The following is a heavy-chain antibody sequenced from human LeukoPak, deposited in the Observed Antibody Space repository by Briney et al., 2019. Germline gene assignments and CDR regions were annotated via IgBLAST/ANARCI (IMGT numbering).Heavy chain of an antibody. CDR1: GYTFTSYD. D-gene: IGHD6-13*01. V-gene: IGHV1-8*01. J-gene: IGHJ4*02. Sequence: ASVKVSCKASGYTFTSYDINWVRQATGQGPEWMGWMSPNSGNTGYAQKFQGRVTITADESTSTAYMELSSLRSEDTAVYYCARASWGSSSWYSYYFDYWGQGTLVTVSS. CDR3: ARASWGSSSWYSYYFDY. CDR2: MSPNSGNT.